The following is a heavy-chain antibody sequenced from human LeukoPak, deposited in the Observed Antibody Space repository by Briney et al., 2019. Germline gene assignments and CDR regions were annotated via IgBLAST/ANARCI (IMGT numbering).Heavy chain of an antibody. D-gene: IGHD2-2*01. V-gene: IGHV4-30-4*08. Sequence: PSETLSLTCTVSGGSISSGDYYWSWIRQPPGKGLEWIGYIYYSGSTYYNPSLKSRVTISVDTSKNQFSLKLSSVTAADTAVYYCAREKSLVVVPAAPDAFDSWGERTMVTVSS. CDR3: AREKSLVVVPAAPDAFDS. J-gene: IGHJ3*02. CDR1: GGSISSGDYY. CDR2: IYYSGST.